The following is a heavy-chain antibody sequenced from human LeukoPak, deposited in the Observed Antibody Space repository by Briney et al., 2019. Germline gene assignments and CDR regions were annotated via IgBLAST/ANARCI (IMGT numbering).Heavy chain of an antibody. Sequence: PGGSLRLSCAASGFTFSSYAMHWVRQAPGKGLEWVAVISYDGSNKYYADSVKGRFTISRDNSKNTLYLQMNSLRAEDTAVYYCAREMGQTYYYDSSGYLYWGQGTLVTVSS. V-gene: IGHV3-30-3*01. J-gene: IGHJ4*02. D-gene: IGHD3-22*01. CDR1: GFTFSSYA. CDR2: ISYDGSNK. CDR3: AREMGQTYYYDSSGYLY.